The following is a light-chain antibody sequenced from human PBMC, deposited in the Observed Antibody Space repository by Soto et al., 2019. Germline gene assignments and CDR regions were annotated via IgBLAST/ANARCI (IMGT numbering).Light chain of an antibody. CDR3: SSYTSDNRSYV. J-gene: IGLJ1*01. CDR1: SSDVCASTS. V-gene: IGLV2-14*01. Sequence: QSVLTQPASVSASPGQSITISCTGTSSDVCASTSVSWYQQHPGKVPKVVIYEVSNRPSGVSNRFSGSKSGNTASLTISGLQAEDEAHYYCSSYTSDNRSYVFGTGTKLTVL. CDR2: EVS.